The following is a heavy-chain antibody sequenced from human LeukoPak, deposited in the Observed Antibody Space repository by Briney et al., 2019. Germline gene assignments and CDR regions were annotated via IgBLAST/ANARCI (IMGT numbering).Heavy chain of an antibody. CDR2: ISSSSSTI. D-gene: IGHD3-9*01. CDR3: ARDSGYDILTGYPLGSWFDP. Sequence: GGSLRLSCAASGFTFSSYSMNWVRQAPGKGLEWVSYISSSSSTIYYADSVKGRFTISRDNAKNSLYPQMNSLRAEDTAVYYCARDSGYDILTGYPLGSWFDPWGQGTLVTVSS. V-gene: IGHV3-48*04. J-gene: IGHJ5*02. CDR1: GFTFSSYS.